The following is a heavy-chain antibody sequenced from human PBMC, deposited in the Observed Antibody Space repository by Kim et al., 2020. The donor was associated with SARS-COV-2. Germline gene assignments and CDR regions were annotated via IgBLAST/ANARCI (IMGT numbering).Heavy chain of an antibody. CDR3: LRRTGSGCVGDY. J-gene: IGHJ4*02. CDR2: IRSKTYNYAT. CDR1: AFTFSDST. V-gene: IGHV3-73*01. D-gene: IGHD2-8*02. Sequence: GGSLRLSCAGSAFTFSDSTMHWVRQAPGKGLEWVGRIRSKTYNYATAYAASVNGRFTISRDDSKNTAYLQMNSLKTEDTAVYYCLRRTGSGCVGDYWGQGTLVTVSS.